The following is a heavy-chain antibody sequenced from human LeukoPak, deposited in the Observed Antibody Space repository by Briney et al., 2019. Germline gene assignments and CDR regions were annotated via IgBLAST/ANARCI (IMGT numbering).Heavy chain of an antibody. J-gene: IGHJ4*02. D-gene: IGHD7-27*01. CDR1: GGSVSSYY. V-gene: IGHV4-59*02. CDR3: ARGWGYFDY. Sequence: PSETLSLTCTVSGGSVSSYYWSWIRQSPGKGLEWIGYIFYSGSTNYNPSLKGRVTMSVDTSKNVISLRLSSVTAADTAVYYCARGWGYFDYWGQGTLVTVSS. CDR2: IFYSGST.